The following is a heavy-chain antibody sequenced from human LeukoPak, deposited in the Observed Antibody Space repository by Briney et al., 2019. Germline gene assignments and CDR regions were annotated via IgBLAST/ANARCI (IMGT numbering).Heavy chain of an antibody. V-gene: IGHV4-34*01. Sequence: SETLSLTCAVYGGSFSGYYWSWVRQPPGKGLEWIGEIYHSGSTNYNPSLKSRVTISVDKSKNQFSLKLSSVTAADTAVYYCARPYYYGSAYGYWGQGTLVTVSS. D-gene: IGHD3-10*01. CDR3: ARPYYYGSAYGY. J-gene: IGHJ4*02. CDR2: IYHSGST. CDR1: GGSFSGYY.